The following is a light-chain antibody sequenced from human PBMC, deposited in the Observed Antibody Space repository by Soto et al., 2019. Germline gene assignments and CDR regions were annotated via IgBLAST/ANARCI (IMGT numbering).Light chain of an antibody. V-gene: IGKV4-1*01. CDR2: WAS. CDR1: QSVLYSSNDRSY. CDR3: QQYFTTPWT. Sequence: EIVMTQSPDSLAVSLGERATIKCKSSQSVLYSSNDRSYLAWFQQKPGQPPKALIYWASSRESGVPDRFSGSGSGTDFTLSISSLQAEDVAVYFCQQYFTTPWTFGKGTKVEI. J-gene: IGKJ1*01.